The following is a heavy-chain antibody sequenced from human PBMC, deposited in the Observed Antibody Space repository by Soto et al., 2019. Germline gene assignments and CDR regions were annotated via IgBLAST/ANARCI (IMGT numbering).Heavy chain of an antibody. V-gene: IGHV1-8*01. CDR3: ARERSYGLDY. CDR1: GYTFTSYD. J-gene: IGHJ4*02. Sequence: QVQLVQSGAEVKKPGASVNVSCKASGYTFTSYDINWVRQATGQGLEWMGWMNPNSDKTVYAQKSQGRVTLTRNTSLSTAYMELSSLRSEDTAVYYCARERSYGLDYWGQGTLVTVSS. CDR2: MNPNSDKT. D-gene: IGHD5-18*01.